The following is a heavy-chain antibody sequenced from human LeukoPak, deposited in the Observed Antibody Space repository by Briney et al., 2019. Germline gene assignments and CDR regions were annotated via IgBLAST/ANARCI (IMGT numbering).Heavy chain of an antibody. CDR3: ARVRRSAVAGLWLDY. V-gene: IGHV4-59*01. J-gene: IGHJ4*02. CDR2: IYYSGST. Sequence: KPSETLSLTCTVPGGSISSYYWSWIRQPPGKGLEWIGYIYYSGSTNYNPSLKSRVTISVDTSKNQFSLKLSSVTAADTAVYYCARVRRSAVAGLWLDYWGQGTLVTVSS. D-gene: IGHD6-19*01. CDR1: GGSISSYY.